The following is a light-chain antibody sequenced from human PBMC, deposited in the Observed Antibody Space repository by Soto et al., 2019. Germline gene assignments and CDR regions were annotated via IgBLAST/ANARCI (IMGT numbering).Light chain of an antibody. CDR1: QSVSSSY. Sequence: EFVLTQSPATLSLSPGDRATLSCRASQSVSSSYLAWYQQKPGQAPRLLIYGASSRATGIPDRFSGSGSGTNFTLTNSRLEPEDFAVYYCQQYGSSPRTFGQGTKVDIK. CDR3: QQYGSSPRT. J-gene: IGKJ1*01. CDR2: GAS. V-gene: IGKV3-20*01.